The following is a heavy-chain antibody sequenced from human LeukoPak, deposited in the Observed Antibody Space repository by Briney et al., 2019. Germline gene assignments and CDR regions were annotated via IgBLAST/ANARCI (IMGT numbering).Heavy chain of an antibody. CDR2: ISGSGGST. D-gene: IGHD6-19*01. CDR1: GFTSSRYG. V-gene: IGHV3-23*01. CDR3: AKDPPLYSSGWYSAPDAFDI. J-gene: IGHJ3*02. Sequence: GGTLRLSCAASGFTSSRYGMSWVRQAPGKGLEWLSAISGSGGSTYYADSVKGRFTISRDNSKNTLYLQMNSLRAEDTAVYYCAKDPPLYSSGWYSAPDAFDIWSQGTMVTVSS.